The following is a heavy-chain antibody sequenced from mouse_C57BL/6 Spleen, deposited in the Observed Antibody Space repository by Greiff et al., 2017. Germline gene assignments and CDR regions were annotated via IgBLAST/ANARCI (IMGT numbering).Heavy chain of an antibody. J-gene: IGHJ1*03. CDR1: GYAFTNYL. V-gene: IGHV1-54*01. Sequence: VKLMESGAELVRPGTSVKVSCKASGYAFTNYLIEWVKQRPGQGLEWIGVINPGSGGTNYNEKFKGKATLTADKSSSTAYMQLSSLTSEDSAVYFCARGSSYYWYFDVWGTGTTVTVSS. CDR3: ARGSSYYWYFDV. CDR2: INPGSGGT. D-gene: IGHD1-1*01.